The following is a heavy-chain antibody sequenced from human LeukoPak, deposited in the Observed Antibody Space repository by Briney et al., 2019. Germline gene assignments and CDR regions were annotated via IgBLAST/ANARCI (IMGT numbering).Heavy chain of an antibody. J-gene: IGHJ5*02. CDR3: ARVPLYSLWGPWFDP. Sequence: ASVKVSCKASGDTFSSTAITWVRQAPGQGREWMGRIIPILGLANYAQRFQGRVTISADNSTSTTYLELSSLTFEDTAVYYCARVPLYSLWGPWFDPWGQGTLVTVSA. V-gene: IGHV1-69*04. CDR1: GDTFSSTA. CDR2: IIPILGLA. D-gene: IGHD5-18*01.